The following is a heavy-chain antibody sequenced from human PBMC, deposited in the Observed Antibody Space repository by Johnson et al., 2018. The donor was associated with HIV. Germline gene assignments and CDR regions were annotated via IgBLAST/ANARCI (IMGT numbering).Heavy chain of an antibody. D-gene: IGHD5-18*01. CDR1: GSTFDDYG. CDR2: INWNGGST. CDR3: AAVDTVMVTGAFDI. J-gene: IGHJ3*02. Sequence: VQLVESGGGVVRPGGSLRLSCAASGSTFDDYGMSWVRQAPGKGLEWVSGINWNGGSTGYADSVKGRFTISRDNSKNTLYLQMNSLRAEDKAVYYCAAVDTVMVTGAFDIWGQGTMVTVSS. V-gene: IGHV3-20*04.